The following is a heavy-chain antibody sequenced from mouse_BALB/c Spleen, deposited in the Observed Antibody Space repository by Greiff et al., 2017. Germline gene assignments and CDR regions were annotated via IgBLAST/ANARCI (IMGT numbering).Heavy chain of an antibody. CDR1: GYSFTSYW. D-gene: IGHD3-1*01. J-gene: IGHJ4*01. Sequence: VQLKQSGTVLARPGASVKMSCKASGYSFTSYWMHWVKQRPGQGLEWIGAIYPGNSDTSYNQKFKGKAKLTAVTAASTAYMELSSLTNEDSAVYYCTRQLGRVYYAMDYWGQGTSVTVSS. CDR3: TRQLGRVYYAMDY. CDR2: IYPGNSDT. V-gene: IGHV1-5*01.